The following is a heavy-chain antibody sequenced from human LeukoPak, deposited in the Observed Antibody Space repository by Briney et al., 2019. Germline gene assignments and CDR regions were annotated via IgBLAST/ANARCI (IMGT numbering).Heavy chain of an antibody. CDR1: GFTFNSYS. J-gene: IGHJ3*01. Sequence: TGGSLRLSCAASGFTFNSYSMSWVRQAPGKGLEWVSSISSDSSTLYYADSVKGRFTISRDNAKNSLYLQMNSLRDEDTAVYYCAREDGYNVGFDVWGQGTMVTVSS. D-gene: IGHD5-24*01. V-gene: IGHV3-48*02. CDR2: ISSDSSTL. CDR3: AREDGYNVGFDV.